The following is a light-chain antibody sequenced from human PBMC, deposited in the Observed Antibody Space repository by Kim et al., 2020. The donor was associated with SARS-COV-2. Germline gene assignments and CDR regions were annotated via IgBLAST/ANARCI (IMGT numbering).Light chain of an antibody. V-gene: IGLV1-40*01. CDR1: NSNIGAGYD. Sequence: QRVTVSCTGTNSNIGAGYDVHWYQQFPGMAPKLLIYGDINRPSGVPDRFSGSKSGSSASLVITGLQPEDEADYYCQSYDSSLSGYVFGSGTKVTVL. CDR2: GDI. J-gene: IGLJ1*01. CDR3: QSYDSSLSGYV.